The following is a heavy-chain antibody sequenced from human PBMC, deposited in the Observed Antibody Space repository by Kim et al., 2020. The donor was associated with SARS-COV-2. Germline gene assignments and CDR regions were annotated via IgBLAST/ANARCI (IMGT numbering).Heavy chain of an antibody. D-gene: IGHD2-21*01. Sequence: GGSLRLSCAASGFTFSNAWMSWVRQAPGKGLEWVGRIKSKTDGGTTDYAAPVKGRFTISRDDSKNTLYLQMNSLKTEDTAVYYCTTGFWPITVVMWWAEPKDDYWGQGTLVTVSS. CDR3: TTGFWPITVVMWWAEPKDDY. V-gene: IGHV3-15*01. CDR2: IKSKTDGGTT. CDR1: GFTFSNAW. J-gene: IGHJ4*02.